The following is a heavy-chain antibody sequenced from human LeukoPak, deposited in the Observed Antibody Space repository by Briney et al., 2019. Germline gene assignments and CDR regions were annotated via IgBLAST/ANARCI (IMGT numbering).Heavy chain of an antibody. Sequence: ASVKVSCKASGYTITGYYIHWVRQAPGQGLEWMGWINPNSGDTNYAQKFQGRVTMTRDTSINTAFMELSGLRSDDTAVYYCARDRHWNQGNFDYWGQGTLVTVSS. CDR1: GYTITGYY. CDR3: ARDRHWNQGNFDY. J-gene: IGHJ4*02. D-gene: IGHD1-1*01. CDR2: INPNSGDT. V-gene: IGHV1-2*02.